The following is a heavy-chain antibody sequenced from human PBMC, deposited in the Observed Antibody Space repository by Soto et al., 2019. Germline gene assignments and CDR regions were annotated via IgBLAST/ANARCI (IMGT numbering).Heavy chain of an antibody. V-gene: IGHV4-61*01. CDR3: ATSPRFAFDF. CDR2: ISYSGAT. Sequence: QVQLQESGPGLVKPSETLSLTCSVSGGSVSGDKNYWSWIRQSPGKGLEWIGFISYSGATIYNPSLKSRLTRSVDRSKNQFSLRLSSVYASDSALYYCATSPRFAFDFWGHGTTVIVSS. D-gene: IGHD3-16*01. J-gene: IGHJ3*01. CDR1: GGSVSGDKNY.